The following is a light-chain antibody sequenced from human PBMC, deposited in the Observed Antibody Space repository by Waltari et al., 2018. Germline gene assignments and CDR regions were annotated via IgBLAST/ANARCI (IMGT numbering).Light chain of an antibody. CDR3: MIWHSSAHVA. V-gene: IGLV5-45*01. J-gene: IGLJ2*01. Sequence: GRPRQLLVRYKSDTDKEQSSGVPSRFSGSNDASANAGILLISELQSEDEADYYCMIWHSSAHVAFGGGTKLTVL. CDR2: YKSDTDK.